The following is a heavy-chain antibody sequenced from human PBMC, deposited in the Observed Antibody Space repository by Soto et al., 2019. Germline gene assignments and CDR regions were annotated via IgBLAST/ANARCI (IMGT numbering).Heavy chain of an antibody. Sequence: SETLSLTCTVSGGSISSGGYYCSWIRQHPGKGLEWIGYIYYSVSTYYNPSLKSRVTISVDTSKNQFSLKLSSVTAADTAVYYCARAGVEYDILTGYYRPCYYYYGMEVWGQGTTVTVSS. D-gene: IGHD3-9*01. CDR2: IYYSVST. V-gene: IGHV4-31*03. J-gene: IGHJ6*02. CDR3: ARAGVEYDILTGYYRPCYYYYGMEV. CDR1: GGSISSGGYY.